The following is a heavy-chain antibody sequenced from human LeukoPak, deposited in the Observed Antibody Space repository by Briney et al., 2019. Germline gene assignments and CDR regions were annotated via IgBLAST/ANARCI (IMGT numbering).Heavy chain of an antibody. J-gene: IGHJ2*01. CDR1: GGSISSGGYY. Sequence: PSETLSLTCTVSGGSISSGGYYWSWIRQHPGKGLECIGYIYYSGSTYYNPSLKSRVTISVDTSKNQFSLKLSSVTAADTAVYYCARDYYYDSSGYYLNWYFDLWGRGTLVTVSS. CDR2: IYYSGST. V-gene: IGHV4-31*03. CDR3: ARDYYYDSSGYYLNWYFDL. D-gene: IGHD3-22*01.